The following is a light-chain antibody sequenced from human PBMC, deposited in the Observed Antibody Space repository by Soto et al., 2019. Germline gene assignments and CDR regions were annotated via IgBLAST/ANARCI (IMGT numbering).Light chain of an antibody. V-gene: IGKV1-39*01. CDR1: RSIGRN. J-gene: IGKJ1*01. CDR2: ASS. Sequence: DIHMTQSPASLSASVGDRVTISCRASRSIGRNLNWCQQKAGKAPTLLMFASSNLQSGAPSRFSGSGSGTDFIFTIICLQPEDFATYYCQQSYSTPPTFGQGTKVEIK. CDR3: QQSYSTPPT.